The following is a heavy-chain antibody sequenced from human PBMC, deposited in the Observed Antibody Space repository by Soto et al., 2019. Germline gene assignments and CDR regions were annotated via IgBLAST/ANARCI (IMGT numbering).Heavy chain of an antibody. V-gene: IGHV2-5*01. CDR3: AHSERTGGSFDY. CDR1: GFSLSTSGVN. D-gene: IGHD1-1*01. CDR2: IYWNDDK. Sequence: QITLKESGPTLVKPTQTLTLTCTFSGFSLSTSGVNVGWIRQPPGKALQWLALIYWNDDKRYSPSLKSRLTVTQDTSKNQVVLTMTNMDPVDTATYYCAHSERTGGSFDYWGQGTLVTVSS. J-gene: IGHJ4*02.